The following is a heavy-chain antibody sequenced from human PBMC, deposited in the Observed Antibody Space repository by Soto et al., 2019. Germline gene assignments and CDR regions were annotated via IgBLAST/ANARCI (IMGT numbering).Heavy chain of an antibody. CDR1: GYTFTSYD. CDR2: MNPNSGNT. CDR3: ARWPDGYYYYGMDV. V-gene: IGHV1-8*01. J-gene: IGHJ6*02. Sequence: QVQLVQSGAEVKKLGASVKVSCKASGYTFTSYDINWVRQATGQGLEWMGWMNPNSGNTGYAQKFQGRVTMTRNTSISTSYMELSSLRSEDTAVYYCARWPDGYYYYGMDVWGQGTTVTVSS.